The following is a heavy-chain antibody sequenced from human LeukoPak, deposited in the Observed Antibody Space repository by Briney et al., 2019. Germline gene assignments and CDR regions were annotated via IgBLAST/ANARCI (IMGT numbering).Heavy chain of an antibody. V-gene: IGHV4-39*01. D-gene: IGHD6-6*01. CDR3: ARHLDYSSSLVWFDP. J-gene: IGHJ5*02. CDR2: MYYGGST. CDR1: GGSISSSAYH. Sequence: SSETLSLTCTVSGGSISSSAYHWGWIRQPPGKGLEWIGTMYYGGSTYFNPSLSSRVTISADTSKNQFSLKLSSVTAADTAVYYCARHLDYSSSLVWFDPWGQGTLVTVSS.